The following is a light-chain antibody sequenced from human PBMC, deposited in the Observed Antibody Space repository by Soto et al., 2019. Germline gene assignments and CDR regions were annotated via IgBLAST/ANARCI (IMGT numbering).Light chain of an antibody. CDR3: QQCGSSPWT. CDR1: QSVSSSY. V-gene: IGKV3-20*01. J-gene: IGKJ1*01. CDR2: ATS. Sequence: ESVFTHSPLPLSWYPREPATLSNRASQSVSSSYLAWYQQKPGQAPSLLIYATSYRATGIPDTFSGGGPGTDFTLTISRLEPEDLAVYYCQQCGSSPWTFGQGTKVDNK.